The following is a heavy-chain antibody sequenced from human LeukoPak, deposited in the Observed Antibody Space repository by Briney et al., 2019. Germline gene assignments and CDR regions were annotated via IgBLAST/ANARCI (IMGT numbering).Heavy chain of an antibody. D-gene: IGHD5-24*01. J-gene: IGHJ4*02. CDR2: SYYSGTT. CDR1: GGSITSHS. Sequence: SETLSLTCNVSGGSITSHSWNWIRQSPGKGLEWIGYSYYSGTTNYSPSLKSRVTISLDTSKNQISLKLTSVTAADTAVYYCARDHPVGRDGYKSIDYWGQGTLVTVSS. CDR3: ARDHPVGRDGYKSIDY. V-gene: IGHV4-59*11.